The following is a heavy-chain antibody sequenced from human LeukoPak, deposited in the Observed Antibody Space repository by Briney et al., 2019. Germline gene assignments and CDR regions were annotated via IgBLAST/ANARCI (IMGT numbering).Heavy chain of an antibody. D-gene: IGHD1-1*01. CDR1: GFTFSSYW. J-gene: IGHJ3*02. CDR3: TTLNGYDAFDI. Sequence: GGSLRLSCAASGFTFSSYWMSWVRQAPGKGLELVGRIKSKTDGGTTDYAAPVKGRFTISRDDSKNTLYLQMNSLNTEDTAVYYCTTLNGYDAFDIWGQGTMVTVSS. CDR2: IKSKTDGGTT. V-gene: IGHV3-15*01.